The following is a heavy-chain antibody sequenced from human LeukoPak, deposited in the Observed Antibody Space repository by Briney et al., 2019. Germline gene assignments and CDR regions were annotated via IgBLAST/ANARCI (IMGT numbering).Heavy chain of an antibody. Sequence: PSETLSLTCTVSGGSISSGGYYWSWIRQHPGKGLEWIGYIYYSGSTYYNPSLKSRVTISVDMSKNQFSLKLSSVTAADTAVYYCARSLVTAPRPFDYWGQGTLVTVSS. CDR2: IYYSGST. V-gene: IGHV4-31*03. D-gene: IGHD2-21*02. CDR1: GGSISSGGYY. J-gene: IGHJ4*02. CDR3: ARSLVTAPRPFDY.